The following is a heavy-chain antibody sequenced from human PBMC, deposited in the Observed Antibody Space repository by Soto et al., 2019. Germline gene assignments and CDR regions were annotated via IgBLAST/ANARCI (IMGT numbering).Heavy chain of an antibody. CDR1: GDSVSSNSAA. CDR2: TYYRSKWYN. CDR3: SRGRYYYSGSTCWLVIDY. V-gene: IGHV6-1*01. J-gene: IGHJ4*02. Sequence: SQTLSLTCAISGDSVSSNSAAWNWIRQSPSRGLEWLGRTYYRSKWYNDYAVSVKSRITINPDTSKNQFSLQLNSVTPEDTAVFYCSRGRYYYSGSTCWLVIDYWGQGTLVTVSS. D-gene: IGHD3-10*01.